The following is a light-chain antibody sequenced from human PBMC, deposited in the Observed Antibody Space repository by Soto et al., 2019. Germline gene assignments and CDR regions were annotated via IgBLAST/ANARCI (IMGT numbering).Light chain of an antibody. CDR3: QKYSSVPFT. CDR2: AAS. Sequence: DIQMTQSPSSLSACVGDRVTITCRASQGISNYLAWYLQKPGKVPKLLIYAASTLQSGASSRFSGSGSGTDFTLTISSLQPEDVATYYCQKYSSVPFTFGPGTKVDIK. CDR1: QGISNY. J-gene: IGKJ3*01. V-gene: IGKV1-27*01.